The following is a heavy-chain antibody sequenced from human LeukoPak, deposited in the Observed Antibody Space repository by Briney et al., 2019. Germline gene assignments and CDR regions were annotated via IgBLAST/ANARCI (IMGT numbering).Heavy chain of an antibody. D-gene: IGHD2-15*01. CDR2: IYYSGST. CDR1: GGSISSYY. CDR3: ARERGYCSGGSCYLGPDYYFYMDV. Sequence: SETLSLTCTASGGSISSYYWSWIRQPPGKGLEWIGYIYYSGSTNYNPSLKSRVTISVDTSKNQFSLKLSSVTAADTAVYYCARERGYCSGGSCYLGPDYYFYMDVWGKGTTVTVSS. J-gene: IGHJ6*03. V-gene: IGHV4-59*01.